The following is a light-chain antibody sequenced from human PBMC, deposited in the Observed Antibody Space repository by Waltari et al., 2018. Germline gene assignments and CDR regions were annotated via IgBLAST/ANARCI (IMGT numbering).Light chain of an antibody. CDR3: QTGGHGTWV. J-gene: IGLJ3*02. V-gene: IGLV4-69*01. CDR1: SGHSSNI. CDR2: VNSDGSH. Sequence: QLVLTQSPSASASLGASVKLTCTLDSGHSSNIIPWPQQQPEKGPRYLLKVNSDGSHSKGAEIPDRFSGSSSGPERYLIISSVQSEDEADYYCQTGGHGTWVFGGGTKLTVL.